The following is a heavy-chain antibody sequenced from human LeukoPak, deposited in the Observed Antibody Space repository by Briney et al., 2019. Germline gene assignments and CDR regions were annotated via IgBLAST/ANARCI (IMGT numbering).Heavy chain of an antibody. V-gene: IGHV3-66*01. D-gene: IGHD3-9*01. CDR3: ARDDILTGYYELRYSQH. CDR1: GFTVSSNY. Sequence: QPGGSLRLSCAASGFTVSSNYMSWVRQAPGKGLEWVSVIYSGGSTYYADSVKGRFTISRDNSKNTLYLQMNSLRAEDTAVYYCARDDILTGYYELRYSQHWGQGTLVTVSS. CDR2: IYSGGST. J-gene: IGHJ1*01.